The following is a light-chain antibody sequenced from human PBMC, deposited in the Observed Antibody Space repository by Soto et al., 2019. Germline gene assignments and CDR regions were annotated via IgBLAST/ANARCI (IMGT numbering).Light chain of an antibody. CDR3: CSYAGSRLTV. Sequence: QSALTQPASVSGSPGQSITISCTGTSSDVGSYNLVSWYQQHPGKAPKLMIYEGSKRPSGVSNRFSGSKSGNTASLTISGLQAEDEADYYCCSYAGSRLTVFGGGTKLTVL. CDR2: EGS. CDR1: SSDVGSYNL. V-gene: IGLV2-23*01. J-gene: IGLJ2*01.